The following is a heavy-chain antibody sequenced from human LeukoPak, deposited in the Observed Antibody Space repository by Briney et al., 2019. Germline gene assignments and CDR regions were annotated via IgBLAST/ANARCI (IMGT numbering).Heavy chain of an antibody. J-gene: IGHJ3*02. V-gene: IGHV3-23*01. Sequence: GRSQSLSCGASGLTFSSYAMRWVRHPSGKGREWVSAISGRGGSTHYADAVKGRFTISRDNSKNKLYLQMNSLRAEDTCDYYCAKDLREIEVVYDAFDIWGQGTMVTVSS. CDR3: AKDLREIEVVYDAFDI. CDR2: ISGRGGST. CDR1: GLTFSSYA. D-gene: IGHD3-22*01.